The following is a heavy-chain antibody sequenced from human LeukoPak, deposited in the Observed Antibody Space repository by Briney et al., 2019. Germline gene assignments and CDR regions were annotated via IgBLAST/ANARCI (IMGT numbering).Heavy chain of an antibody. CDR1: GFIFSFYC. J-gene: IGHJ4*02. CDR3: VRDFRSADY. CDR2: ICPDGTGI. Sequence: GGSLRLSCAASGFIFSFYCMHWVRQAPGKGPMWVSRICPDGTGISYADSVKARFTTSRDNAKDTVYLQMNSLREEDTAVYYCVRDFRSADYWGQGTLVTVSS. V-gene: IGHV3-74*01.